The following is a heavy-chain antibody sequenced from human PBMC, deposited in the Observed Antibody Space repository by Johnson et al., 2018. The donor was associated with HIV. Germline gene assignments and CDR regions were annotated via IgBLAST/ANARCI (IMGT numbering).Heavy chain of an antibody. Sequence: VQLVESGGGLVKPGGSLRLSCAASGFTFSNAWMSWVRQAPGKGLEWVGHIKSKTDGGTTDYAAPVKGRFTISRDDSKNTLYLQMNSLRAEDTAVYYCAKSDVVVIPEGAFDIWGQGTMVTVSS. V-gene: IGHV3-15*01. CDR2: IKSKTDGGTT. D-gene: IGHD2-21*01. CDR1: GFTFSNAW. J-gene: IGHJ3*02. CDR3: AKSDVVVIPEGAFDI.